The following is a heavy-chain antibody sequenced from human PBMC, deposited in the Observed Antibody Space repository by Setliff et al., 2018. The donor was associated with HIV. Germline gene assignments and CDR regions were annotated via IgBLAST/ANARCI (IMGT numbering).Heavy chain of an antibody. CDR3: ARRPISPYTLTTGMLDP. CDR1: GGSFSGYY. CDR2: INEGGNT. J-gene: IGHJ5*02. Sequence: SETLSLTCGVYGGSFSGYYWTWIRQPPGKGLQWIGEINEGGNTNYDPSLKSRVTMSVDTSKNQISLRLISLTAADTAVYYCARRPISPYTLTTGMLDPWGQGTLVTVS. V-gene: IGHV4-34*01. D-gene: IGHD3-10*01.